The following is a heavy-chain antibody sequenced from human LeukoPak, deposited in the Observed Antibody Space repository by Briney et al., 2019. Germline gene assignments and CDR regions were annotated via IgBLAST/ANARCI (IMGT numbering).Heavy chain of an antibody. CDR1: GDSVSSYY. V-gene: IGHV4-59*08. Sequence: SETLSLTCSVSGDSVSSYYWGWIRQPPGKGLEWIGYIYYGGTTYYNPSLKSRVTISVDTSSNHVSLRLTSVTATDTAVYFCARRGSSGHYGGWFDPWGPGTLVTVSS. CDR2: IYYGGTT. CDR3: ARRGSSGHYGGWFDP. D-gene: IGHD6-19*01. J-gene: IGHJ5*02.